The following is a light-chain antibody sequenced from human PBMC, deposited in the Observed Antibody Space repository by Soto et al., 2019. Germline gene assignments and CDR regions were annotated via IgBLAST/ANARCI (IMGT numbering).Light chain of an antibody. Sequence: DIQMTQSPSSVSASVGDRVTITCRASQGIGSWLAWYQQKPGKAPKFLIYTSSILQRGVPSRFSGSGSGTDFTLTISSLQPEDFATYYCQQGNSFPRTFGQGTRVEIK. V-gene: IGKV1-12*01. CDR1: QGIGSW. CDR3: QQGNSFPRT. CDR2: TSS. J-gene: IGKJ1*01.